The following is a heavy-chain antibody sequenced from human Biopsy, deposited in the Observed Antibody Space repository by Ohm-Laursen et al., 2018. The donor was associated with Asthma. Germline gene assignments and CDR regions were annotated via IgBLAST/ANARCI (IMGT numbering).Heavy chain of an antibody. CDR2: VNTGNGDT. Sequence: SVTVSCKASGYTFISFAIHWVRQAPGQRLEWMGWVNTGNGDTKYSQKFQGRVTITRDTSASTAYMELRSLRSEDTATYYCARTYYDFLTGQVKDVFGVWGQGTMVTVSS. V-gene: IGHV1-3*04. CDR3: ARTYYDFLTGQVKDVFGV. CDR1: GYTFISFA. D-gene: IGHD3-9*01. J-gene: IGHJ3*01.